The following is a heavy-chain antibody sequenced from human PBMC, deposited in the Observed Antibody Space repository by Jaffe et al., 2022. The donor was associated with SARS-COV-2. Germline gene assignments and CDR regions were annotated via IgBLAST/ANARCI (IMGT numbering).Heavy chain of an antibody. D-gene: IGHD1-26*01. J-gene: IGHJ6*03. CDR1: GGTFSSYA. Sequence: QVQLVQSGAEVKKPGSSVKVSCKASGGTFSSYAISWVRQAPGQGLEWMGGIIPIFGTANYAQKFQGRVTITADESTSTAYMELSSLRSEDTAVYYCARGGLGELPAQPTNYYYYYMDVWGKGTTVTVSS. V-gene: IGHV1-69*01. CDR3: ARGGLGELPAQPTNYYYYYMDV. CDR2: IIPIFGTA.